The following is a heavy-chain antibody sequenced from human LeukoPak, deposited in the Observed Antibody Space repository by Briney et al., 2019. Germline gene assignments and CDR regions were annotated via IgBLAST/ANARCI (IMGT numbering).Heavy chain of an antibody. CDR1: GGSFSVYY. D-gene: IGHD3-22*01. Sequence: KASETLSLTCAVYGGSFSVYYWSWIRQPPGKGLEWIGYIYYSGSTNYNPSLKSRVTISVDTSKNQFSLKLSSVTAADTAVYYCAGRNYYDSSGYLDYWGQGTLVTVSS. J-gene: IGHJ4*02. CDR3: AGRNYYDSSGYLDY. V-gene: IGHV4-59*01. CDR2: IYYSGST.